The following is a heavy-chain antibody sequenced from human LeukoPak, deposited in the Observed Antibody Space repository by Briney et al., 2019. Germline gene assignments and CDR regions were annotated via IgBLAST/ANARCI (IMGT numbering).Heavy chain of an antibody. CDR3: ARDQEGFDY. Sequence: GASVKVSCKASGYTFTNNYLHWVRQAPGQGLEWMGMIYPRNGSTSYAQNFQGRVTVTRDTSTTAVHMELRGLRSEDTGVYHGARDQEGFDYWGQGTVVTVPS. CDR2: IYPRNGST. J-gene: IGHJ4*02. V-gene: IGHV1-46*01. CDR1: GYTFTNNY.